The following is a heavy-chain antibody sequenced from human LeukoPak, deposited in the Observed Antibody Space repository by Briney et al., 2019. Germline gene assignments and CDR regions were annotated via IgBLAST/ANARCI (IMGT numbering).Heavy chain of an antibody. CDR3: AKDMDPGSPHILPPWFDP. CDR1: GFTFSSYS. D-gene: IGHD3-10*01. Sequence: PGGSLRLSCAASGFTFSSYSMNWVRQAPGKGLEWVSSISSSSSYIYYADSVKGRFTISRDNSKNSLYLQMNSLRAEDTALYYCAKDMDPGSPHILPPWFDPWGQGTLVTVSS. J-gene: IGHJ5*02. V-gene: IGHV3-21*04. CDR2: ISSSSSYI.